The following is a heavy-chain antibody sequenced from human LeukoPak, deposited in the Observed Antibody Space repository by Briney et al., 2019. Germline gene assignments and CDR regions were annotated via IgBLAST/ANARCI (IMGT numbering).Heavy chain of an antibody. CDR1: GDSFSSVTDY. Sequence: SETLSLTCTVSGDSFSSVTDYWAWIRQPPGKGLEWIASGDYSGGTYYNPSLESRVAISADMSKNQFSLKLSSVTAADTAVYYCARKLTAVAGYFDCWGQGTLVTVSS. CDR3: ARKLTAVAGYFDC. V-gene: IGHV4-39*07. J-gene: IGHJ4*02. D-gene: IGHD6-19*01. CDR2: GDYSGGT.